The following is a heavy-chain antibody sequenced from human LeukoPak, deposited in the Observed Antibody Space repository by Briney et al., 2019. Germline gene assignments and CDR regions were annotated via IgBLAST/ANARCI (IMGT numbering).Heavy chain of an antibody. CDR3: ATRRPYHYYGSGSPYH. CDR2: TYPGDSDT. Sequence: GESLKISCKGSGYSFTSYWIAWVRQMPGKGLEWMGITYPGDSDTRYSPSFQGQVTMSADKSISTAYLQWSSLKASDTAMYYCATRRPYHYYGSGSPYHRGQGTLVTVSS. D-gene: IGHD3-10*01. CDR1: GYSFTSYW. V-gene: IGHV5-51*01. J-gene: IGHJ4*02.